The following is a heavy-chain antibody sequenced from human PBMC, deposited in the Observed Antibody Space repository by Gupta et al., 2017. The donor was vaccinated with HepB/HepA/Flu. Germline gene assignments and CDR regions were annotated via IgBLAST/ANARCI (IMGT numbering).Heavy chain of an antibody. V-gene: IGHV4-59*01. D-gene: IGHD5-12*01. CDR3: ARGRDIVATEEYYYYMDV. J-gene: IGHJ6*03. CDR1: GGSISSFY. Sequence: QVQLQESGPGLVKPSETLSLTCSISGGSISSFYWSCIRQPPGKGLEWLGYIYYSGSTNFNPSLKSRVAISLDTSKNQFSLKVRSVTAADTTVYYCARGRDIVATEEYYYYMDVWGKGTTVTVSS. CDR2: IYYSGST.